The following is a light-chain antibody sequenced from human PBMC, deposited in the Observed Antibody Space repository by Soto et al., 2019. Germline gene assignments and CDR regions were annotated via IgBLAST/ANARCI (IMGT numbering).Light chain of an antibody. CDR2: DAS. CDR1: RSISSW. V-gene: IGKV1-5*01. CDR3: QQYNSYAWT. J-gene: IGKJ1*01. Sequence: DIQMTQSPSTLSASAGDRVTITCRASRSISSWLAWYQQKPGKAPKLLIYDASSLESGVPSRFSGSGSGTEFTLTISSLQPDDFATYYCQQYNSYAWTFGQGTKVDIK.